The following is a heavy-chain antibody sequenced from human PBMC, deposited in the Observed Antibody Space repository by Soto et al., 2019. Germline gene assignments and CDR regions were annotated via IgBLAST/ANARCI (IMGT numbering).Heavy chain of an antibody. CDR1: GFTVSSNY. CDR2: IYSGGST. J-gene: IGHJ3*02. Sequence: GGSLRLSFAASGFTVSSNYMSWVRQAPGKGLEWVSVIYSGGSTYYADSVKGRFTISRHNSKNTLYLQMNSLRAEDTAVYYCARDRHCSGGSCSRDAFDIWGQGTMVTVSS. V-gene: IGHV3-53*04. D-gene: IGHD2-15*01. CDR3: ARDRHCSGGSCSRDAFDI.